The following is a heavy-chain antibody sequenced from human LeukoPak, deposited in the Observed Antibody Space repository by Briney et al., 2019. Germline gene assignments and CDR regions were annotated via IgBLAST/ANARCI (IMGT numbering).Heavy chain of an antibody. Sequence: KTGGSLRLSCAASGFTFSSYSMNWVRQAPGKGLEWVSSISSSSSYIYYADSVKGRFTISRDNAKNSLYLQMNSLRAEDTAVYHCARGGYSSSWGDFDYWGQGTLVTVSS. V-gene: IGHV3-21*01. D-gene: IGHD6-19*01. CDR3: ARGGYSSSWGDFDY. J-gene: IGHJ4*02. CDR1: GFTFSSYS. CDR2: ISSSSSYI.